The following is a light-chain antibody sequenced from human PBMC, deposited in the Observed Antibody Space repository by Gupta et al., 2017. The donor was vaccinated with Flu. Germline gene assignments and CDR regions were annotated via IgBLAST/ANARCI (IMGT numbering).Light chain of an antibody. CDR3: QQYYITPRT. V-gene: IGKV4-1*01. J-gene: IGKJ4*01. Sequence: DIVMTQSPDSLAVSLGERATINCKSSQNVLYSSNNKNYLAWYQQKPGQPPKLLIYWASTRESGVPDRFSGSGSGTDFTRTISSLQAEDVAVYYCQQYYITPRTFGGGTKVEIK. CDR1: QNVLYSSNNKNY. CDR2: WAS.